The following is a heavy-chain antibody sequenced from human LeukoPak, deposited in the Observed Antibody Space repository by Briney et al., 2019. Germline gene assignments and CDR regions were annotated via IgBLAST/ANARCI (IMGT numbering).Heavy chain of an antibody. Sequence: GGSLRLSCAASGFTFSSYAMTWVRQAPGKGLECVSAISGSGGSTYYADSMKGRFTISRDNSKNTLYLQMSSLRAEDTAVYYCAKGALEWSYYFDYWGQGTLVTVSS. CDR2: ISGSGGST. V-gene: IGHV3-23*01. CDR1: GFTFSSYA. D-gene: IGHD3-3*01. J-gene: IGHJ4*02. CDR3: AKGALEWSYYFDY.